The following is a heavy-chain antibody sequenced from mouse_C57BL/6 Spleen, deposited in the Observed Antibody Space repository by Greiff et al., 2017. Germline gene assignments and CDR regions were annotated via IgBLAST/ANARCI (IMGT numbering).Heavy chain of an antibody. CDR2: IYPGSGST. CDR3: ARAPYEYHWDFDV. V-gene: IGHV1-55*01. CDR1: GYTFTSYW. J-gene: IGHJ1*03. D-gene: IGHD2-4*01. Sequence: VQLQQPGAELVKPGASVKMSCKASGYTFTSYWITWVKQRPGQGLEWIGDIYPGSGSTNYNEKFKRKATLTVDTSSSTAYMQLSSLTSEDSAVYYGARAPYEYHWDFDVWGTGTTVTVSS.